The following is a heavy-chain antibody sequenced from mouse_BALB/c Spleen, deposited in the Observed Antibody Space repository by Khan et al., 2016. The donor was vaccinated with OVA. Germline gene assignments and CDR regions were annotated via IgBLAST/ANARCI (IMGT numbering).Heavy chain of an antibody. CDR1: GYSFTGYF. D-gene: IGHD1-1*01. CDR3: TRIYRSDFDY. CDR2: INPHIGET. Sequence: VQLKQSGPELVKPGTSVKISCKASGYSFTGYFMNWVMQSHGKSLEWIGRINPHIGETFYNQKFKGKATLTVDESSSTANMELRSLSSEDSAVYYCTRIYRSDFDYWGQCTTLTVSS. J-gene: IGHJ2*01. V-gene: IGHV1-20*02.